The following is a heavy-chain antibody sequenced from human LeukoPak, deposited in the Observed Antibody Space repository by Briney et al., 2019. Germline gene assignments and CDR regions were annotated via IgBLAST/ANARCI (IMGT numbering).Heavy chain of an antibody. V-gene: IGHV4-61*02. J-gene: IGHJ4*02. CDR2: IYTSGST. CDR1: GGSISSGSYY. D-gene: IGHD3-10*01. CDR3: ASTLWFGELLFGDY. Sequence: PSETLSLTCTASGGSISSGSYYWSWIRQPAGKGLEWIGRIYTSGSTNYNPSLKSRVTISVDTSKNQFSLKLSSVTAADTAVYYCASTLWFGELLFGDYWGQGTLVTVSS.